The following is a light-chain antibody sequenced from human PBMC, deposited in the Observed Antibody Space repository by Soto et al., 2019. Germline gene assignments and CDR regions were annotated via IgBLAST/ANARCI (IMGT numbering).Light chain of an antibody. V-gene: IGKV1-33*01. Sequence: IQMTQSPSSLSASVGDRVTITCQASQDITNSLNWYQQKPGKAPKLLIYDASILETGVPSRFSGSGSGTDFTFTISSLQPEDIATFFCQQYHSYSRTFGQGTKVDIK. CDR2: DAS. CDR3: QQYHSYSRT. J-gene: IGKJ1*01. CDR1: QDITNS.